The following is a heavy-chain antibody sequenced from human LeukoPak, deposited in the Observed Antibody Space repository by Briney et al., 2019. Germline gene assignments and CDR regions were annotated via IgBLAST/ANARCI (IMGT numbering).Heavy chain of an antibody. V-gene: IGHV4-59*01. J-gene: IGHJ6*02. D-gene: IGHD1-26*01. CDR2: IYYSGST. CDR3: AREMGGSYSYYYYGMDV. CDR1: GGSISSYY. Sequence: SETLCLTCTVSGGSISSYYWSWIRQPPGKGLEWIGYIYYSGSTNYNPSLKSRVTISVDTSKNQFSLKLSSVTAADTAVYYCAREMGGSYSYYYYGMDVWGQGTTVTVSS.